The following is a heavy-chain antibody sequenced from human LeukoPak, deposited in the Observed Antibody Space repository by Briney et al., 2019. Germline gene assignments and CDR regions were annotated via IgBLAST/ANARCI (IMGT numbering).Heavy chain of an antibody. CDR3: ARDAYCSSTSCYLDV. D-gene: IGHD2-2*01. J-gene: IGHJ6*03. CDR2: ISYDGSNT. V-gene: IGHV3-30-3*01. CDR1: GFTFSTYA. Sequence: GGSLRLSCAASGFTFSTYAMHWVRQAPGKGLEWVAVISYDGSNTYSADSVKGRFTISRDNSKNTLYLQMNSLRAEDTAVYYCARDAYCSSTSCYLDVWGKGTTVTVSS.